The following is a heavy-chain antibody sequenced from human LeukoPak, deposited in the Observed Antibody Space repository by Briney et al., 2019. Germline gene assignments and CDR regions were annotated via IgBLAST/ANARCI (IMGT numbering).Heavy chain of an antibody. D-gene: IGHD3-22*01. Sequence: PGRSLRLSCAASGFTFSSYGMHWVRQAPGKGLEWVAVISYDGSNKYYADSVKGRFTISRDNSKNTLYLQMNSLRAEDTAVYYCARAAEHAHTHGWPVYYYDSSGPQGAFDIWGQGTMVTVSS. CDR3: ARAAEHAHTHGWPVYYYDSSGPQGAFDI. CDR1: GFTFSSYG. CDR2: ISYDGSNK. J-gene: IGHJ3*02. V-gene: IGHV3-30*03.